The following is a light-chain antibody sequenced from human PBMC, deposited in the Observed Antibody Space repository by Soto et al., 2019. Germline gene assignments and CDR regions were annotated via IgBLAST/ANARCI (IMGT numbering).Light chain of an antibody. CDR3: QQYGSSPFT. Sequence: DIVIWRSPPTLYVSPGQSATLSCRASQSVSSNLAWYQQKPGQAPRLLIYGESSRATGIPDRFSGSGSGTDFTLTISRLEPEDFAVYYCQQYGSSPFTFGPGTKVDIK. V-gene: IGKV3-20*01. J-gene: IGKJ3*01. CDR1: QSVSSN. CDR2: GES.